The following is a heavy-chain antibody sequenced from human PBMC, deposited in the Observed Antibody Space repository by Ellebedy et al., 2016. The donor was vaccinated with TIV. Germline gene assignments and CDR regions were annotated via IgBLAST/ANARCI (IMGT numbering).Heavy chain of an antibody. CDR3: ARDQPGDYFDS. Sequence: GESLKISCAASGFTFSNYAMSWVRQAPGKGLEWVSAIRGSGSNTYYADSVKGRFTISRDNSKNTLYLHMNSLRAEDTAVNYCARDQPGDYFDSWGQGTLVTVSS. V-gene: IGHV3-23*01. CDR2: IRGSGSNT. CDR1: GFTFSNYA. D-gene: IGHD1-14*01. J-gene: IGHJ4*02.